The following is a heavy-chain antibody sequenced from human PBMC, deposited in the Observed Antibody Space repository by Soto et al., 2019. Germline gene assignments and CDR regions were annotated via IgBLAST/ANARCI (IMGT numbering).Heavy chain of an antibody. J-gene: IGHJ4*02. V-gene: IGHV3-33*01. Sequence: PGGSLRLSCAASGFTFSSYGMHWVRQAPGKGLEWVAVIWYDGSNKYYADSVKGRFTISRDNSKNTLYLQMNSLRAEDTAVYYCARDRDNWNYGSHFDYWGQGTLVTVSS. CDR2: IWYDGSNK. CDR1: GFTFSSYG. D-gene: IGHD1-7*01. CDR3: ARDRDNWNYGSHFDY.